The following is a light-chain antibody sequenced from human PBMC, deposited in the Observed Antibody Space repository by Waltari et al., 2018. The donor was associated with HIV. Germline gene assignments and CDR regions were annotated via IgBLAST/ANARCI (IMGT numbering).Light chain of an antibody. CDR3: AAWDDSLSAWV. J-gene: IGLJ3*02. Sequence: QSVLTQPPSASGTPGQRISISCSGSSSNIGSNYVYWYQQLPGTAPKLLMYRNDERPSGVPDRFSGSKSGTSASLAISGLRSEDEADYYCAAWDDSLSAWVFGGGTKLTVL. CDR2: RND. CDR1: SSNIGSNY. V-gene: IGLV1-47*01.